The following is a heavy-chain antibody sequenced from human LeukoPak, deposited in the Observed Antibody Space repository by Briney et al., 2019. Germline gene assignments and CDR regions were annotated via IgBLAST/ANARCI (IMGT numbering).Heavy chain of an antibody. V-gene: IGHV5-51*01. CDR3: ARLTGYSSSWSHAFDI. Sequence: GESLKISCKGSGYSFTSYWIGWVRQMPGKGLEWMAIIYPGDSDTRYGPSFQGQVTISADKSISTAYLQWSSLKASDTAMYYCARLTGYSSSWSHAFDIWGQGTMVTVSS. CDR1: GYSFTSYW. CDR2: IYPGDSDT. D-gene: IGHD6-13*01. J-gene: IGHJ3*02.